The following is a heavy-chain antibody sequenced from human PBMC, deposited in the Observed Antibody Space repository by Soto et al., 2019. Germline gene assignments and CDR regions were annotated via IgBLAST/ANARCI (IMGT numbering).Heavy chain of an antibody. D-gene: IGHD4-4*01. CDR3: ARGRYSNFHSSWVTAEYFQH. J-gene: IGHJ1*01. CDR1: GWSFSGYY. CDR2: INHSGST. V-gene: IGHV4-34*01. Sequence: SETLSLTCAVYGWSFSGYYWSWIRQPPGKGLEWIGEINHSGSTNYNPSLKSRVTISVDTSKNQFSLKLSSVTAADTAVYYCARGRYSNFHSSWVTAEYFQHWGQGTLVTVSS.